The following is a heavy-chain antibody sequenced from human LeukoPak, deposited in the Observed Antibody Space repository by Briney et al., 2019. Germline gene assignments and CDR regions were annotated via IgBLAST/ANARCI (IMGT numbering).Heavy chain of an antibody. Sequence: SETLSLTCTVSGGSLSSYYWSWIRQPPGKGLEWIGYIYSSGSTNYNPSLKSRITISVDTSKNQFSLKLSSVTAADTAVYYCARGGYCSRTSCYPYYYYGMDVWGQGTTVTVSS. CDR3: ARGGYCSRTSCYPYYYYGMDV. V-gene: IGHV4-59*01. CDR1: GGSLSSYY. CDR2: IYSSGST. J-gene: IGHJ6*02. D-gene: IGHD2-2*01.